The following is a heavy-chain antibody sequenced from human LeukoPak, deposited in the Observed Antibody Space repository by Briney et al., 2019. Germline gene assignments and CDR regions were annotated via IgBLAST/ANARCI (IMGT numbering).Heavy chain of an antibody. CDR3: YVHHYYYYMDV. CDR2: IDGDGATT. CDR1: GYTFSSYW. D-gene: IGHD3-16*01. Sequence: GGSLRLSCAASGYTFSSYWMHWVRQAPGKGLVWVSRIDGDGATTNYADSVKGRFTISRDNAKNTLYLQINSLSAEDTAVYYCYVHHYYYYMDVWGKGTTVTVSS. J-gene: IGHJ6*03. V-gene: IGHV3-74*01.